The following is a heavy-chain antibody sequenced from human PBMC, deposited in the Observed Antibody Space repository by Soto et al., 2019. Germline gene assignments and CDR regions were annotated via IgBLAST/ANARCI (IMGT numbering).Heavy chain of an antibody. Sequence: PGGSLRLSCAASEFIVSHNYVSWVRQAPGKGLEWVSVIFSNGNTYFVDSVRGRFTLSRDNSKNTVYLQMSSLRVEDTAVYYCVREGYDDAGGPEGWFDPWGQGTLVTVSS. CDR2: IFSNGNT. CDR3: VREGYDDAGGPEGWFDP. V-gene: IGHV3-53*01. J-gene: IGHJ5*02. CDR1: EFIVSHNY. D-gene: IGHD2-8*02.